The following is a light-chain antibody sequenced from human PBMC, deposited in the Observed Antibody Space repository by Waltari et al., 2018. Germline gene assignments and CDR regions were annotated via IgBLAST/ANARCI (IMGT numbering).Light chain of an antibody. CDR1: QSVSSS. Sequence: EIVMTQSPATLSVSPGERATLSCRASQSVSSSLAWYQQKPSRAPRLLIYGASTRATGIPARFSGSGSGTEFTLTINSLQSEDSAVYYCQQYKNWPPMYTFGQGTKLEIK. V-gene: IGKV3-15*01. J-gene: IGKJ2*01. CDR2: GAS. CDR3: QQYKNWPPMYT.